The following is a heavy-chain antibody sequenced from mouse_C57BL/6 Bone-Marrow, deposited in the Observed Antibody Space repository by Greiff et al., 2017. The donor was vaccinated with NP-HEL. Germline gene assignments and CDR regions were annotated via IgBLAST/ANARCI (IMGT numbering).Heavy chain of an antibody. V-gene: IGHV1-82*01. Sequence: VKLQESGPELVKPGASVKISCKASGYAFSSSCMNWVKQRPGKGLEWIGRIYPGDGDTNYNGKFKGKATLTADKSSSTAYMQLSSLTSEDSAVYFCASTVVATDWFAYWGQGTLVTVSA. D-gene: IGHD1-1*01. J-gene: IGHJ3*01. CDR3: ASTVVATDWFAY. CDR1: GYAFSSSC. CDR2: IYPGDGDT.